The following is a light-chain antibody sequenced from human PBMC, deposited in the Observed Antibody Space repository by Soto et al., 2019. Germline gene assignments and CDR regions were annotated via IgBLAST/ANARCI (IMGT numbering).Light chain of an antibody. Sequence: DIRLTQSPSFLSASVGGRVTITCRASQAISSHLAWYQQKPWKAPNLLIYGASTLQSGVPSRFSGSGSGTEFSLTISNLQPDDCATYYCQPYENYWTFGQGTKVDIK. V-gene: IGKV1-9*01. J-gene: IGKJ1*01. CDR1: QAISSH. CDR2: GAS. CDR3: QPYENYWT.